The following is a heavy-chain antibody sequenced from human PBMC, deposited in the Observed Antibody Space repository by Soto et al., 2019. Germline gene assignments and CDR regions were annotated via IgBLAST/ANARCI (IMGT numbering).Heavy chain of an antibody. Sequence: SQTLSLTCAISGDSVSSSSVTWNWIRQSPSRGLEWLGRTYYRSKWYNDYAESVKSRITINPDTSKNHFSLHFISVTPEDTVVYYCVRLIGNSWLDFWGQGTLGTVSS. V-gene: IGHV6-1*01. J-gene: IGHJ5*01. CDR3: VRLIGNSWLDF. CDR2: TYYRSKWYN. CDR1: GDSVSSSSVT. D-gene: IGHD1-26*01.